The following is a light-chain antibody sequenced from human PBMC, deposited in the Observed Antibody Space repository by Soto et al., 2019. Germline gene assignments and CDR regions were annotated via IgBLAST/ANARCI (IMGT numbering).Light chain of an antibody. J-gene: IGLJ2*01. CDR1: SSDVADYNY. CDR2: DVT. CDR3: CSYAGSYTLV. Sequence: QSALTQPRSVSGSPGQSVTISCTGTSSDVADYNYVSWYQQHPGKAHKLMIYDVTKRPSGVPDRFSGSKSGNTASLTISGLQAEDEAEYYCCSYAGSYTLVFGGGTKLTVL. V-gene: IGLV2-11*01.